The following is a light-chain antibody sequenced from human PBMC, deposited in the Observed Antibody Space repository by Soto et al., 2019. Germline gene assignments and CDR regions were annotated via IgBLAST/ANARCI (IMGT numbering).Light chain of an antibody. CDR2: GAS. V-gene: IGKV3-20*01. CDR1: QSVSSTF. J-gene: IGKJ1*01. Sequence: EIVLTQSPGTLSLSPGERATLSCRASQSVSSTFLAWYQQKPGQAPRLLIYGASSRATGIPDRFSGSGSGTDFTLTISRLEPEDFAAYYCQQYGNSPSTFGQGTKVDIK. CDR3: QQYGNSPST.